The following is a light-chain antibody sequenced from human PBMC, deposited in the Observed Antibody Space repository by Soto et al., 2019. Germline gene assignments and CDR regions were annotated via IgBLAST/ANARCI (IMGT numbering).Light chain of an antibody. Sequence: QSALTQPASVSGSPGQSITMSCTGTTSDVGSYNLVSWYQQNPGEAPKLIIYDVNKRPSGVSNRFSGSKSGNTASLTISGLQTEDEADYHCCSYAGSHTHYVFGTGTKVTVL. CDR3: CSYAGSHTHYV. V-gene: IGLV2-23*02. CDR2: DVN. J-gene: IGLJ1*01. CDR1: TSDVGSYNL.